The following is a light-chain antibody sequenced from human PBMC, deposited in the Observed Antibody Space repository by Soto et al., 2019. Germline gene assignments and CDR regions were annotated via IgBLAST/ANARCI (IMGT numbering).Light chain of an antibody. CDR2: EVR. Sequence: QSVLTQPASVSGSPGQSITISCTGTSSDVGSYNLVSWYQQHPGKAPKLMIYEVRNRPSGVSNRFSGSKSVNTASLTISGLQPEDEADYYCGSYATSDTFVFGTGTKVTVL. J-gene: IGLJ1*01. CDR1: SSDVGSYNL. V-gene: IGLV2-14*02. CDR3: GSYATSDTFV.